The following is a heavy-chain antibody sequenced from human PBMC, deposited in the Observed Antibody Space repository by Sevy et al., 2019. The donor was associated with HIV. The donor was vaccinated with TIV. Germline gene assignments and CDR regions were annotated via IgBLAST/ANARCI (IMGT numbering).Heavy chain of an antibody. J-gene: IGHJ4*02. CDR2: IRYDGSNK. CDR1: GFTFKNDG. D-gene: IGHD1-26*01. V-gene: IGHV3-30*02. Sequence: EGSLRLSCEASGFTFKNDGMHWVPQVPGKALEWLTFIRYDGSNKYYADSVKGRFAISRDSPKNTLYLQMNSLRAEDTAVYYCATDRGDGSSRAGYSDYWGQGTLVTVSS. CDR3: ATDRGDGSSRAGYSDY.